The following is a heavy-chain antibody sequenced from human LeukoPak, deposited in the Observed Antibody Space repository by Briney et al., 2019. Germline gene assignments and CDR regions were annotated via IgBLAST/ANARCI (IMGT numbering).Heavy chain of an antibody. CDR1: GFTFSSYA. Sequence: PGGSLRLSCAASGFTFSSYAMSWVRQAPGKGLEWVSAISGSGGSTYYAGSVKGRFTISRDNSKNTLYLQMNSLRAEDTAVYYCAKASWIQLWLPDYWGQGTLVTVSS. J-gene: IGHJ4*02. D-gene: IGHD5-18*01. V-gene: IGHV3-23*01. CDR2: ISGSGGST. CDR3: AKASWIQLWLPDY.